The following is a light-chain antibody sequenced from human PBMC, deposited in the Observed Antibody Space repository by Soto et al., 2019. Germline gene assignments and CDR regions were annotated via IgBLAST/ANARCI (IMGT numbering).Light chain of an antibody. Sequence: EIVLTQSPGTLSLSPGERATLSCRASQSVSSSYLAWYQQKPGQAPRLLIYGASSRATGIPDRFSGSGSGTDFTLTISRLEPEDFAVYYCQRQTFGQGTKVEIK. CDR1: QSVSSSY. CDR2: GAS. V-gene: IGKV3-20*01. CDR3: QRQT. J-gene: IGKJ1*01.